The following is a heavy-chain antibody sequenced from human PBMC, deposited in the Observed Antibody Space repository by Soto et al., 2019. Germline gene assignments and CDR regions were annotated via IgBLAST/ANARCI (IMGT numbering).Heavy chain of an antibody. V-gene: IGHV1-3*01. D-gene: IGHD6-19*01. CDR2: INAGNGNT. CDR1: GYTFTSYA. J-gene: IGHJ6*03. CDR3: ARGGWYYYYYYCMDV. Sequence: ASVKVSCKASGYTFTSYAMHWVRQAPGQRLEWMGWINAGNGNTKYSQKFQGRVTITRDTSASTAYMELSSLRSEDTAVYYCARGGWYYYYYYCMDVWGKGTTVTVSS.